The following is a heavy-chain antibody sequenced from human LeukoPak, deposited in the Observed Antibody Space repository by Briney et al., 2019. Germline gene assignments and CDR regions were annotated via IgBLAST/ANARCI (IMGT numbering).Heavy chain of an antibody. D-gene: IGHD2-2*01. CDR3: ARVGGYCSSTSCPSNWFDP. V-gene: IGHV1-69*05. CDR2: IIPIFGTA. J-gene: IGHJ5*02. Sequence: ASVTVSRKASGGTFSSYAISWVRQAPGQGLEWMGGIIPIFGTANYAQKFQGRVTITTDESTSTAYMELSSLRSEDTAVYYCARVGGYCSSTSCPSNWFDPWGQGTLVTVSS. CDR1: GGTFSSYA.